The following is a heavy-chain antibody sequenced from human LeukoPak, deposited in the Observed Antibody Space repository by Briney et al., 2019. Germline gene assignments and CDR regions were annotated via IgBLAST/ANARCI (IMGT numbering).Heavy chain of an antibody. CDR1: GGSISSSSYY. CDR3: ARGRGYSYGPFDY. Sequence: SETLSLTCTVSGGSISSSSYYWGWIRQPPGTGLEWIGSIYYSGSTYYNPSLKSRVTISVDTSKNQFSLKLSSVTAADTAVYYCARGRGYSYGPFDYWGQGTLVTVSS. CDR2: IYYSGST. J-gene: IGHJ4*02. D-gene: IGHD5-18*01. V-gene: IGHV4-39*07.